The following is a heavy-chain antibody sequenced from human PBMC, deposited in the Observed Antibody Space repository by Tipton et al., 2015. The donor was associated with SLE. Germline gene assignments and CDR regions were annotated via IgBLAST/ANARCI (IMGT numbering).Heavy chain of an antibody. CDR3: ARGPHDFWSGYSYYFDY. CDR1: GGSISSYY. D-gene: IGHD3-3*01. J-gene: IGHJ4*02. V-gene: IGHV4-59*12. Sequence: TLSLTCTVSGGSISSYYWSWIRQPPGKGLEWIGYIYYSGSTNYNPSLKSRVTISVDTSKNQFSLKLSSVTAADTAVYYCARGPHDFWSGYSYYFDYWGQGTLVTVS. CDR2: IYYSGST.